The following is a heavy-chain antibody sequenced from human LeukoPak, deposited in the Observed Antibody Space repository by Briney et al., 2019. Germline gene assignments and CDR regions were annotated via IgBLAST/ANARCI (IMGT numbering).Heavy chain of an antibody. D-gene: IGHD6-13*01. J-gene: IGHJ4*02. CDR2: ISYDGSNK. CDR1: GFTFSSYA. Sequence: GRSLRLSCAASGFTFSSYAMHWVRQAPGKGLEWVAVISYDGSNKYYADSVKGRFTISRDNSKNTLYLQMNSLRAEDTAVYYCAREIASSSWYDYFDYWGQGTLVTVSS. V-gene: IGHV3-30-3*01. CDR3: AREIASSSWYDYFDY.